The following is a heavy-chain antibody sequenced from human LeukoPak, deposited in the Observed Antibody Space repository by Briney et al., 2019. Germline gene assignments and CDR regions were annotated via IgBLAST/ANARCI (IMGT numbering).Heavy chain of an antibody. CDR3: AKDPDNFNDGWNFYYMDV. D-gene: IGHD1-20*01. Sequence: AGGSLRLSCAASRFTFSNYAMSWVRQAPGKGLEWVSAISDSGDTTHYTNSVKGRFTTPRDNSKDTLYLQMNSLRPEDTAVYFCAKDPDNFNDGWNFYYMDVWGNGTTVTVSS. CDR1: RFTFSNYA. J-gene: IGHJ6*03. CDR2: ISDSGDTT. V-gene: IGHV3-23*01.